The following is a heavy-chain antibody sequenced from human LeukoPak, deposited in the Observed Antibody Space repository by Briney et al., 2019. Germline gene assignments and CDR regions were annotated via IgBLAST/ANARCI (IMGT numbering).Heavy chain of an antibody. J-gene: IGHJ4*02. CDR3: ARPSSGWYGS. D-gene: IGHD6-19*01. CDR1: GFSFSSYW. CDR2: IGTDGSST. V-gene: IGHV3-74*01. Sequence: GGSLRLSCAVSGFSFSSYWMHWVRQAPGKGLVWVSRIGTDGSSTTYADSVRGRFTISRDNPKNTLYLQMDSLRAEDTAVYYCARPSSGWYGSWGQGTLVTVSS.